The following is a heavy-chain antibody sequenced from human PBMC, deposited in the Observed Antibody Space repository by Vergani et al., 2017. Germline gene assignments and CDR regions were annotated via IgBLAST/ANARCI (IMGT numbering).Heavy chain of an antibody. CDR3: ARHTLGYCSSTSCQMGTNFDD. J-gene: IGHJ4*02. CDR2: IYYSGRT. Sequence: QVQLQESGPGLVKPSQTLSLTCTVSGGSISSGGYYWSWLRQPPGKGLEWIGYIYYSGRTYYNPSLKSRVTISVDPSKNQFSRKLRSVTAADTAVYYCARHTLGYCSSTSCQMGTNFDDWGEGTLVTVSS. CDR1: GGSISSGGYY. D-gene: IGHD2-2*01. V-gene: IGHV4-30-4*08.